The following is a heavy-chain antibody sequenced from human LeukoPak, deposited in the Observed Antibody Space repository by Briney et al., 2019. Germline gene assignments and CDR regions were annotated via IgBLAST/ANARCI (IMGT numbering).Heavy chain of an antibody. Sequence: NPSQTLSLTCAISGDTVSSNRAAWHWFRQSPSRGLEWLGRAYYESKWNIDYAVSVKGRITINPDTSKNQFSLHMNSVTPEDTAVYYCARRRYTGYEGYFDYWGQGILVTVSS. D-gene: IGHD5-12*01. V-gene: IGHV6-1*01. J-gene: IGHJ4*02. CDR3: ARRRYTGYEGYFDY. CDR2: AYYESKWNI. CDR1: GDTVSSNRAA.